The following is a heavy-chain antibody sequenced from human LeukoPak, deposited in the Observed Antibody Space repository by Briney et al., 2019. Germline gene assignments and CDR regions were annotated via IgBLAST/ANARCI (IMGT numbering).Heavy chain of an antibody. CDR3: ARGPRYFDWLLPDY. Sequence: EASVKVSCKASGYTFTDYNMHWVRQAPGQGLEWMGWINPNSGGTNYAQKFQGRVTMTRDTSVSTAYMDLSSLRSDDTAVYYCARGPRYFDWLLPDYWGQGTLVTVSS. D-gene: IGHD3-9*01. CDR2: INPNSGGT. V-gene: IGHV1-2*02. J-gene: IGHJ4*02. CDR1: GYTFTDYN.